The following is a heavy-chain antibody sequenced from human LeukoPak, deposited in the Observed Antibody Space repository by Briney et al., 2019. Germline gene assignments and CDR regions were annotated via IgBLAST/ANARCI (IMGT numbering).Heavy chain of an antibody. Sequence: PSETLSLTCTVSGGSINNYYWSWIRQPPGKGLEWIGYIYYRGSTTYNPSLKSRVTISVDTSKNQFSLKLSSVTAADTAVYYCARQKTAPPIFEYYGMDIWGQGTTVTVSS. V-gene: IGHV4-59*08. J-gene: IGHJ6*02. CDR1: GGSINNYY. CDR3: ARQKTAPPIFEYYGMDI. CDR2: IYYRGST. D-gene: IGHD3-9*01.